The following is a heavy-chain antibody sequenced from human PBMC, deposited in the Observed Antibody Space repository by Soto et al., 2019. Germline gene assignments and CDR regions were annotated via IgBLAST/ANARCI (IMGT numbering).Heavy chain of an antibody. V-gene: IGHV3-74*01. Sequence: EVQLVESGGGLVQPGESLRLSCAASGFTFDYYWMHWVRQAPGQGLVWVSRIYSDGTSTTYADCVKGRFTMSRDNAKNTLSLQMNSLRADDTAVYYCERVDRRAFDLWGQGTVVTVSS. CDR1: GFTFDYYW. J-gene: IGHJ3*01. CDR2: IYSDGTST. CDR3: ERVDRRAFDL.